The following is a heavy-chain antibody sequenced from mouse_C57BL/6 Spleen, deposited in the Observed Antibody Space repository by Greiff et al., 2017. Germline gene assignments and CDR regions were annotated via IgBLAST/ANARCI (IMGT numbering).Heavy chain of an antibody. V-gene: IGHV2-5*01. D-gene: IGHD1-1*01. J-gene: IGHJ4*01. Sequence: VQLQQSGPGLVQPSQSLSITCTVSGFSLTSYGVHWVRQSPGKGLEWLGVIWRGGSTDYNAAFMSRLSITKDNPKSQVFFKMNSLQADDTAIYYCAKNAALVTTVVGAMDYWGQGTSVTVSS. CDR2: IWRGGST. CDR3: AKNAALVTTVVGAMDY. CDR1: GFSLTSYG.